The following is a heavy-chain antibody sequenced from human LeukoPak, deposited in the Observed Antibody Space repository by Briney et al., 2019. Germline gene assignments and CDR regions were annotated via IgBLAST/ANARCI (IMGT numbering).Heavy chain of an antibody. D-gene: IGHD5-24*01. V-gene: IGHV4-39*07. J-gene: IGHJ4*02. CDR2: IYYSGST. CDR1: GGSISSSSYY. CDR3: ARDGYNLRGFDY. Sequence: SETLSLTCTVSGGSISSSSYYWGWIRQPPGKGLEWIGSIYYSGSTYYNPSLKSRVTISVDKSKNQFSLKLSSVTAADTAVYYCARDGYNLRGFDYWGQGTLVTVSS.